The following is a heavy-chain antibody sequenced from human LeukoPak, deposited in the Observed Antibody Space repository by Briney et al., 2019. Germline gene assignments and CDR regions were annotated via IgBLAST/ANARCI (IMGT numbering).Heavy chain of an antibody. CDR1: GGSFSGYY. CDR2: INHSGST. CDR3: SGPRYCSSTSCYAFDY. J-gene: IGHJ4*02. V-gene: IGHV4-34*01. D-gene: IGHD2-2*01. Sequence: SETLSLTCAVYGGSFSGYYWSWIRQPPGKGLEWVGEINHSGSTNYNPSLKSRVTITVDTTTNNTPLQLSPVTAADTAVYYCSGPRYCSSTSCYAFDYWGQGTLVTVSS.